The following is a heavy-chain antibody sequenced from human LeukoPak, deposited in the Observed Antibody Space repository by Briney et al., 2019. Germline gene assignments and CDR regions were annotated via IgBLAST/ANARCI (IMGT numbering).Heavy chain of an antibody. CDR3: ARDSAGYYDYVWGSYRCFDY. D-gene: IGHD3-16*02. CDR1: GFTFSSYG. Sequence: GGSLRLSCAASGFTFSSYGMNWVRQAPGKGLEWVSYISSSSSTIYYADSVKGRFTISRDNAKNSLYLQMNSLRAEDTAVYYCARDSAGYYDYVWGSYRCFDYWGQGTLVTVSP. V-gene: IGHV3-48*01. CDR2: ISSSSSTI. J-gene: IGHJ4*02.